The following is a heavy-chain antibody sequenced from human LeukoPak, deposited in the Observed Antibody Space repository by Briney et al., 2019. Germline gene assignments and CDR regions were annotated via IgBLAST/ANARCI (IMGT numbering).Heavy chain of an antibody. CDR2: ISSSGSTI. J-gene: IGHJ4*02. D-gene: IGHD3-10*01. V-gene: IGHV3-48*03. CDR1: GFTFSSYE. Sequence: PGGSLRLSCAASGFTFSSYEMNWVRQAPGKGLEWVSYISSSGSTIYYADSVKGRFTIPRDNAKNSLYLQMNSLRAEDTAVYYCARTPFTMVRGVPSVFFDYWGQGTLVTVSS. CDR3: ARTPFTMVRGVPSVFFDY.